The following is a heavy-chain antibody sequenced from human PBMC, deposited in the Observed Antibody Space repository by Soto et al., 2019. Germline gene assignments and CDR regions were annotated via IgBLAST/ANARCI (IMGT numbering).Heavy chain of an antibody. V-gene: IGHV4-31*03. D-gene: IGHD3-22*01. Sequence: PSETLSLTCTVSGDSISSGDYYWGWIRQHPGRGLEWIGYISYSGITYYNPSLKSRLTISLDTSKNQFSLKLNSVTAADTAVYYCAREGRGDGSQMTYYYYYGMDVWGQGTTVTVSS. CDR1: GDSISSGDYY. J-gene: IGHJ6*02. CDR2: ISYSGIT. CDR3: AREGRGDGSQMTYYYYYGMDV.